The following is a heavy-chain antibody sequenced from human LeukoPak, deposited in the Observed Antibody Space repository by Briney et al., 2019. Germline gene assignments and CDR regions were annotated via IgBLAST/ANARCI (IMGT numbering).Heavy chain of an antibody. CDR1: GFTFSSYW. Sequence: GGSLRLSCAASGFTFSSYWMSWVRQAPGKGLEWVANIKQDGSEKYYVDSVKGRFTISSDNAKDSLYLQMNSLRAEDTAVYYCARGGAYYDFWSGYYHGDYYFDYWGQGTLVTVSS. V-gene: IGHV3-7*05. CDR3: ARGGAYYDFWSGYYHGDYYFDY. CDR2: IKQDGSEK. D-gene: IGHD3-3*01. J-gene: IGHJ4*02.